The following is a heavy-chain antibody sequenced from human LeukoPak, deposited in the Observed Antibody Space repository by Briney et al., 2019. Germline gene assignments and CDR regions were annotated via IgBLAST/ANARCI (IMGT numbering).Heavy chain of an antibody. Sequence: GGSLRLSCAASGFTFSSYAMHWVRQAPGKGLEWVAVISYDGSNKYYTDSVKGRFTISRENSKNTLYLEMTRLRTEDTAVYFCGRGGSTRAQAFDVWGQGTMVTVSS. J-gene: IGHJ3*01. CDR3: GRGGSTRAQAFDV. V-gene: IGHV3-30*04. D-gene: IGHD2-15*01. CDR2: ISYDGSNK. CDR1: GFTFSSYA.